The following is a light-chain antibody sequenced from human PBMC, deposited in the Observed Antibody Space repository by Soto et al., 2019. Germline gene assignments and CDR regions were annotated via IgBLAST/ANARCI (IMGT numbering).Light chain of an antibody. CDR2: DNN. J-gene: IGLJ2*01. V-gene: IGLV1-51*01. CDR1: SSNIGNNY. Sequence: QSVLTQPPSVSEAPGQKVTISCSGSSSNIGNNYVSWYQQLPGTAPKLLIYDNNKRPSGIPDRFSGSKSGTSATLGITGLQTGDEAAYYCGTWYSSLSAVVFGGGTKLTVL. CDR3: GTWYSSLSAVV.